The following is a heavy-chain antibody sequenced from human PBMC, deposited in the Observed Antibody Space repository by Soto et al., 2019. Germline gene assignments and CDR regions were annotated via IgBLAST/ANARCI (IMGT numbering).Heavy chain of an antibody. D-gene: IGHD3-16*01. Sequence: QVQLVESGGGLVKPGGSLRLSCTASGFTFSDHYMGWIRQAPGKGLEWIAYISNNGSTIYYTDSVKGRFTISRDNAKNSLYLQMNSLRAEDAAVYYCARLPYPWGWYDPWGQGTLVTVS. CDR1: GFTFSDHY. CDR2: ISNNGSTI. V-gene: IGHV3-11*01. J-gene: IGHJ5*02. CDR3: ARLPYPWGWYDP.